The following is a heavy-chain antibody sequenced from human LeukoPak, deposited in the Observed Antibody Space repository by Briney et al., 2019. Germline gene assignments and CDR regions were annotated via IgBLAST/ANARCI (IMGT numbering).Heavy chain of an antibody. V-gene: IGHV3-23*01. J-gene: IGHJ6*02. D-gene: IGHD4-11*01. CDR3: TRRAYSAYGMDV. Sequence: GGSLRLSCAASGFTFSSYAMSWVRQAPGKGLEWVSAISGSGGSTYYADSVKGRFTISRDNSKNTLYLQMNSLRAEDAAVYYCTRRAYSAYGMDVWGQGTTVTVSS. CDR1: GFTFSSYA. CDR2: ISGSGGST.